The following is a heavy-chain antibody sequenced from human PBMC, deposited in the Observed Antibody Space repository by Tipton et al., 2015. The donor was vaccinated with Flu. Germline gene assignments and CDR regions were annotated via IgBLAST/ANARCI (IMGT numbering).Heavy chain of an antibody. D-gene: IGHD4-23*01. V-gene: IGHV3-66*03. J-gene: IGHJ5*02. CDR2: IYSDGST. CDR1: GFTVSGNQ. Sequence: QLVQSGGGLIQPGGSLRLSCAASGFTVSGNQMSWVRQAPGEGLECTSDIYSDGSTYYAESVKGRFTISRDNSKNTVSLQMNSLTTEDTAVYYCARATEITGWFDPWGQGALVTVSS. CDR3: ARATEITGWFDP.